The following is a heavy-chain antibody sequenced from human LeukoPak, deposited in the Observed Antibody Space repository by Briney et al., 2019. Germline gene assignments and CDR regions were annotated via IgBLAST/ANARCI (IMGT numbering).Heavy chain of an antibody. D-gene: IGHD3-3*01. CDR2: ISAYNGKT. V-gene: IGHV1-18*01. J-gene: IGHJ4*02. CDR1: GYTFTIYG. CDR3: ARRHHYDFWTGRENSFDY. Sequence: ASVKVSCKASGYTFTIYGITWVRQAPGQGLEWMGWISAYNGKTNYAQKVQGRVTMTTDTSTSTAYMELRSLRSEDTAVHYCARRHHYDFWTGRENSFDYWGQGTLVTVSS.